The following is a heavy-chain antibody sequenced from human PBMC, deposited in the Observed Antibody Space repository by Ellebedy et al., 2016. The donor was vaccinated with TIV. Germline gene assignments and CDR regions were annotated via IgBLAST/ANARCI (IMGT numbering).Heavy chain of an antibody. Sequence: GESLKISCKGSGYSFTSYRIGWVRQMPGKGLEWMGIIYPGDSDTRYSPSFQGQVTISADKSISTAYLQWSSLKASDTAMYYCARHFEGIAVAAGDAFDIWGQGTMVTVSS. CDR1: GYSFTSYR. CDR2: IYPGDSDT. J-gene: IGHJ3*02. D-gene: IGHD6-19*01. CDR3: ARHFEGIAVAAGDAFDI. V-gene: IGHV5-51*01.